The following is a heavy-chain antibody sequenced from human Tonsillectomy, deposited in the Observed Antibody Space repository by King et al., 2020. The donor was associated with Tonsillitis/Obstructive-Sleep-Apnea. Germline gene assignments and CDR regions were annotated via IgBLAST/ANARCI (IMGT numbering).Heavy chain of an antibody. CDR3: ARPRITGTTSYAF. V-gene: IGHV5-51*01. CDR1: GYSFSNYW. CDR2: IHPGDSDT. J-gene: IGHJ4*02. D-gene: IGHD1-20*01. Sequence: VQLVESGAEVKKPGESLKISCTGSGYSFSNYWIGWVRQMPGKGLEWMGIIHPGDSDTRYSPSFQGQVTISADRSISTTYLQWSSLKASDTAMYYCARPRITGTTSYAFWGQGTLVTVSS.